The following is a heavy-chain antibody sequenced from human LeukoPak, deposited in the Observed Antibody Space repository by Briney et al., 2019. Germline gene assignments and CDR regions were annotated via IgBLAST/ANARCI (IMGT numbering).Heavy chain of an antibody. CDR3: ATYSRLNAREFQC. CDR1: GFTFSSYA. D-gene: IGHD3-10*02. V-gene: IGHV3-48*04. Sequence: PGGSLRLSCAASGFTFSSYAMSWVRQAPGKGLEWVSAISSSSSTIYYADSVKGRFTISRDNAKNSLYLQMNSLRAEDTAIYYCATYSRLNAREFQCRGQGTVVTVSS. CDR2: ISSSSSTI. J-gene: IGHJ1*01.